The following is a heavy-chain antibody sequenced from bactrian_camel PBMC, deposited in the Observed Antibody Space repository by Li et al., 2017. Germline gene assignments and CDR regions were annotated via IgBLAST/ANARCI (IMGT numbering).Heavy chain of an antibody. CDR1: GFIDRRSYC. CDR2: IAHDGAT. Sequence: LVESGGGLVQPGGSLRLSCTASGFIDRRSYCMGWFRNPGDEREGIGVIAHDGATNYAESVKGRFTISQDTAGLYLEMTRLKPEDTAMYYCAASRKLCGQAFSDADYVASFASRGRGTQVTVS. CDR3: AASRKLCGQAFSDADYVASFAS. J-gene: IGHJ4*01. D-gene: IGHD1*01. V-gene: IGHV3S53*01.